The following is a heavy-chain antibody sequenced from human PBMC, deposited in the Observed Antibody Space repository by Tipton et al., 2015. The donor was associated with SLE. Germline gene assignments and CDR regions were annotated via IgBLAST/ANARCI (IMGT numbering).Heavy chain of an antibody. CDR3: ARREIAAAVYFDY. Sequence: GLVKPSETLSLTCTVSGGSISSYYWGWIRQPPGKGLEWIGSIYYSGSTYYNPSLKSRVTISVDTSKNQFSLKLSSVTAADTAVYYCARREIAAAVYFDYWGQGTLVTVSS. D-gene: IGHD6-13*01. CDR2: IYYSGST. CDR1: GGSISSYY. J-gene: IGHJ4*02. V-gene: IGHV4-39*01.